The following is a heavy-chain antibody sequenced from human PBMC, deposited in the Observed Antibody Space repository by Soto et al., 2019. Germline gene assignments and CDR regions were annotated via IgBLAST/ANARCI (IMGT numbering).Heavy chain of an antibody. Sequence: GGSLRLSCAASGFTFSSYGMHWVRQAPGKGLEWVAVIWYDGSNKYYADSVKGRFTISRDNSKNTLYLQMNSLRAEDTAVYYCARDSCGRPESSSSCPIDYWGQGTLVTVSS. D-gene: IGHD6-13*01. J-gene: IGHJ4*02. CDR3: ARDSCGRPESSSSCPIDY. CDR1: GFTFSSYG. V-gene: IGHV3-33*01. CDR2: IWYDGSNK.